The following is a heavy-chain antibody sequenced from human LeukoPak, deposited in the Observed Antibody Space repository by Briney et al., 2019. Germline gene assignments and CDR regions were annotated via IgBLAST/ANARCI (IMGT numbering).Heavy chain of an antibody. Sequence: GAAVKVSCKPSGYTFNNYGISWVRRAPGPGHEWMGWISGYNGNTNFVQKFRGRADMTADTSTSTVYMELRSLKSDDTAVYYCARDIATVQHQDWGQGTLVTVSS. CDR2: ISGYNGNT. CDR1: GYTFNNYG. V-gene: IGHV1-18*01. J-gene: IGHJ4*02. D-gene: IGHD1-1*01. CDR3: ARDIATVQHQD.